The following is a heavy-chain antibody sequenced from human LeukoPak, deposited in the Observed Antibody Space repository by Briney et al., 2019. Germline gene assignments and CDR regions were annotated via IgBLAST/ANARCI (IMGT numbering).Heavy chain of an antibody. CDR1: GFTFSSYG. Sequence: PGGSLRLSCAASGFTFSSYGMLWVRQAPGKGLEWVAVIWYDGSNKYYADSVKGRFTISRDNSKNTLYLQMNSLRAEDTAVYYCARDLGYYDILTGYYPDYWGQGTLVTVSS. CDR3: ARDLGYYDILTGYYPDY. V-gene: IGHV3-33*01. CDR2: IWYDGSNK. D-gene: IGHD3-9*01. J-gene: IGHJ4*02.